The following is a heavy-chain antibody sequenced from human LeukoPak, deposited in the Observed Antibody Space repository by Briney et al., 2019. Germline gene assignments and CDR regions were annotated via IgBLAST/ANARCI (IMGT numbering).Heavy chain of an antibody. V-gene: IGHV3-30-3*01. CDR3: ATIAMTATDFDY. Sequence: AGGSLRLSCAASGFTFSSYAMHWVRQAPGKGLEWVAVISSDGNNKYYADSVKGRFTISRDNSKNTLYLQMNSLRAEDTAVYYCATIAMTATDFDYWGQGTLVTVSS. J-gene: IGHJ4*02. D-gene: IGHD6-19*01. CDR2: ISSDGNNK. CDR1: GFTFSSYA.